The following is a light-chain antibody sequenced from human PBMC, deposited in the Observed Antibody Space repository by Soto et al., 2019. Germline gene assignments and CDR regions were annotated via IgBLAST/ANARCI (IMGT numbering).Light chain of an antibody. CDR2: DVS. V-gene: IGLV2-11*01. CDR1: SSDVGDYKY. Sequence: QSALTQPRSVSGSPGQSVTISCTGTSSDVGDYKYVSWYRQHPGKAPKLIIYDVSERPSGVPDRFSGSKSGNTASLTISGLQAEDEADYYCCSYAGSYSYLFGTGTKLTVL. J-gene: IGLJ1*01. CDR3: CSYAGSYSYL.